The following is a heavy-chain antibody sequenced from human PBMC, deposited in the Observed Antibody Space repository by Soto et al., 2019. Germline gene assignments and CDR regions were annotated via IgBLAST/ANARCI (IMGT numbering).Heavy chain of an antibody. CDR2: MSYDGNQK. CDR3: AKDRYFDSYYLDS. V-gene: IGHV3-30-3*01. D-gene: IGHD3-9*01. J-gene: IGHJ4*02. CDR1: GFTFSRYA. Sequence: GVLRLSCAASGFTFSRYAIHWVRQAPGKGLEWVTVMSYDGNQKHYADSVKGRFTVSRDDSENTVFLQMTSLRPEDTATYYCAKDRYFDSYYLDSWGQGTLVTVSS.